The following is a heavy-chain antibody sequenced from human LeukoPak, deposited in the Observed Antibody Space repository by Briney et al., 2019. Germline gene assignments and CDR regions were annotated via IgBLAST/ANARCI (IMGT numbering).Heavy chain of an antibody. CDR2: IYYSGST. CDR1: GGSLSSGGYY. Sequence: PSETLSLACTVSGGSLSSGGYYWSWIRQHPGKGLEWIGYIYYSGSTYYNPSLKSRLTISVDTSKNQFSLKLSSVTAADTAVYYCARTTVVAKYFDYWGQGTLVTVSS. J-gene: IGHJ4*02. V-gene: IGHV4-31*03. D-gene: IGHD4-23*01. CDR3: ARTTVVAKYFDY.